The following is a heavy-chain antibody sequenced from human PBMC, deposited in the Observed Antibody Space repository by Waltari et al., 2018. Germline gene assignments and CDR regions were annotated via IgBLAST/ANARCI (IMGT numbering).Heavy chain of an antibody. V-gene: IGHV3-48*03. J-gene: IGHJ4*02. CDR3: ARSRSSIWGLDY. CDR2: IRSGGSSM. Sequence: EVQLVESGVGLVQPGGSLRLSCAAFGLPFSTYDMNWVRQAPGKGLEWIAYIRSGGSSMYYADSVKGRFTISTDNAKNSVFLRMNSLRAEDTAVYYCARSRSSIWGLDYWGQGTLVTVSS. D-gene: IGHD3-16*01. CDR1: GLPFSTYD.